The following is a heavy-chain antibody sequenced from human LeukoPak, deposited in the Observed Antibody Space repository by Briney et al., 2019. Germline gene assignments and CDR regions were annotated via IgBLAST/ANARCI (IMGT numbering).Heavy chain of an antibody. V-gene: IGHV1-18*01. Sequence: ASVKVSCKASGGTFSSYAISWVRQAPGQGLEWMGWISAYNGNTNYAQKLQGRVTMTTDTSTSTAYMELRSLRSDDTAVYYCARDYSRNPNWFDPWGQGTLVTVSS. CDR1: GGTFSSYA. CDR3: ARDYSRNPNWFDP. CDR2: ISAYNGNT. J-gene: IGHJ5*02. D-gene: IGHD6-13*01.